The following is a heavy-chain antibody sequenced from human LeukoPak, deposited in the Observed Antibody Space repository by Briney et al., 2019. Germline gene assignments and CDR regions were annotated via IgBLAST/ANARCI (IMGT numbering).Heavy chain of an antibody. CDR3: ARKEVAAPYYFDY. CDR2: IHHSGST. Sequence: SETLSLTCGVSGGSISSSNWWNWVRQPPGKGLEWIGEIHHSGSTNYNPPLKSRVTISVDKSKNQFSLKLSSVTAADTAVYYCARKEVAAPYYFDYWGQGTLVTVSS. D-gene: IGHD1-26*01. CDR1: GGSISSSNW. J-gene: IGHJ4*02. V-gene: IGHV4-4*02.